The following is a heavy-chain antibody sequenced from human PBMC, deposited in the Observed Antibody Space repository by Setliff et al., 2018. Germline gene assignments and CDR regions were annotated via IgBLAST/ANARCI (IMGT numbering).Heavy chain of an antibody. CDR3: ARHPPPPNYFDIGALAS. J-gene: IGHJ4*02. V-gene: IGHV1-69*02. D-gene: IGHD3-22*01. Sequence: SVKVSCKASGGPLNSYSFSWVRQAPGQGLEWMGRIIPVLDITIYSQKFQGRVTITADKSTGIIYMELTSLRSDDTAVYYCARHPPPPNYFDIGALASWGQGTLVTVSS. CDR2: IIPVLDIT. CDR1: GGPLNSYS.